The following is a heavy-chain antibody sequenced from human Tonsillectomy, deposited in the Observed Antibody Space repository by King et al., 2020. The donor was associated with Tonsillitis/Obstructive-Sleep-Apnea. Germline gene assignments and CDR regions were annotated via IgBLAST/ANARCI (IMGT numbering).Heavy chain of an antibody. Sequence: QLVHSGAEVKKPGASVKVSCKVSGYTLTELSIFWVRQAPGKGLEWMGSFDPEDGEIIYPQKFQGRVTMTEDTSTDTVYMELSSLRSEDTAVYYCATGLGGLDVWGQGTTVTVSS. CDR3: ATGLGGLDV. J-gene: IGHJ6*02. V-gene: IGHV1-24*01. D-gene: IGHD3-16*01. CDR2: FDPEDGEI. CDR1: GYTLTELS.